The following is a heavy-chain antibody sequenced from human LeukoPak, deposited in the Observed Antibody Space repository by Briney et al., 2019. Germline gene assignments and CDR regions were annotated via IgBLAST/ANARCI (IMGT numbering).Heavy chain of an antibody. CDR1: GFTFSSYA. Sequence: GGSLRLSCAASGFTFSSYAMSWVRQAPGKGLEWVSAISASGGSTYYADSVKGRFTISRDDSENTLSLQMNSLRAEDTAVYYCAKRTAAAGPYFDSWGQGTLVTVSS. J-gene: IGHJ4*02. V-gene: IGHV3-23*01. CDR3: AKRTAAAGPYFDS. CDR2: ISASGGST. D-gene: IGHD6-13*01.